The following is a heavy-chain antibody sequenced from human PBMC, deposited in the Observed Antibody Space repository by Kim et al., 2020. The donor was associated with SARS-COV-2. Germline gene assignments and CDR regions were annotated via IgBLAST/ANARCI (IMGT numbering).Heavy chain of an antibody. D-gene: IGHD2-15*01. CDR2: INSDGSTT. CDR1: GLTFSNYW. Sequence: GGSLRLSCAASGLTFSNYWMHWIRQAPGKGLEWVSRINSDGSTTSYADAVKGRFTISRDDAKNTLYLQMNSRRAEDTAVYYCARRYGRSTYWYFDLWGRGALVSVSS. V-gene: IGHV3-74*01. J-gene: IGHJ2*01. CDR3: ARRYGRSTYWYFDL.